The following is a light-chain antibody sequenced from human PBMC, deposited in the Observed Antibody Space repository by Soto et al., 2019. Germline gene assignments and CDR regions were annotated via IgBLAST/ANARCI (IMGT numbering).Light chain of an antibody. Sequence: QSVLTQPASVSGSPGQSITISCTGTSSDVGSYNLVSWYQQHPGKAPKLMIYEVSKRPSGVSNRFSGSKSGNTASLTISVLQAEDEADYYCCSYAGSSTLNYVFGTGTKVTVL. V-gene: IGLV2-23*02. J-gene: IGLJ1*01. CDR1: SSDVGSYNL. CDR3: CSYAGSSTLNYV. CDR2: EVS.